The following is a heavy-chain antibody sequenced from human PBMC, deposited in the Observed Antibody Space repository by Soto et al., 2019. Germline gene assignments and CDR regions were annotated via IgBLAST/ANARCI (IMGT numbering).Heavy chain of an antibody. J-gene: IGHJ6*02. Sequence: SQTHSLTCAISVYSVSSNSAAWNWISQSPSRGLEWLGRTYYRSKWYNDYAVSVKSRITINPDTSKNQFSLQLNSVTPEDTAMYYCAREPGHYHYGMAVRGHGTPVXVS. CDR3: AREPGHYHYGMAV. V-gene: IGHV6-1*01. CDR1: VYSVSSNSAA. CDR2: TYYRSKWYN.